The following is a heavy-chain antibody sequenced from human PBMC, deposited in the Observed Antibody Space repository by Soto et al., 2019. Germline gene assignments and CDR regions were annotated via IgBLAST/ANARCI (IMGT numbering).Heavy chain of an antibody. D-gene: IGHD3-9*01. V-gene: IGHV3-11*01. J-gene: IGHJ4*02. CDR1: GFTFSDYY. CDR2: ISSSGSTI. Sequence: PVGSLTLSCAASGFTFSDYYMSWIRQAPGKGLEWVSYISSSGSTIYYADSVKGRFTISRNNAKNSLDLQMTSLRAEDTAVYYCARETGVRQFDYWGQGTLVTDS. CDR3: ARETGVRQFDY.